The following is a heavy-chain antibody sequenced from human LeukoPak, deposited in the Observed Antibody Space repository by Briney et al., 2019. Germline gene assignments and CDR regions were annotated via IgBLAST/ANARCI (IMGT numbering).Heavy chain of an antibody. CDR2: INTDGSST. CDR3: LGYCSGGNCYSGGY. V-gene: IGHV3-74*01. D-gene: IGHD2-15*01. Sequence: GGSLRLSCAASGFTFSGYWMHWVRQAPGKGLVWVSHINTDGSSTTYADSVKGRFTISRDNSKNTQSLQMNSLRAEDTAVYYCLGYCSGGNCYSGGYWGQGTLVTVSS. CDR1: GFTFSGYW. J-gene: IGHJ4*02.